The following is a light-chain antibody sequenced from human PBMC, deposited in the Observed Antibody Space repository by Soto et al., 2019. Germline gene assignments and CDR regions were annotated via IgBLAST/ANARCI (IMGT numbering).Light chain of an antibody. CDR1: FNDVGGYNY. V-gene: IGLV2-14*01. J-gene: IGLJ3*02. Sequence: QSVLTQPASVSGSPGQSITISCTGTFNDVGGYNYVSWYQQHPGKAPKAMIYEVTSRPSGISNRFSGSKSGNTASLTISGLQADDEADYYCASFTGSGTWVFGGGTQLTVL. CDR2: EVT. CDR3: ASFTGSGTWV.